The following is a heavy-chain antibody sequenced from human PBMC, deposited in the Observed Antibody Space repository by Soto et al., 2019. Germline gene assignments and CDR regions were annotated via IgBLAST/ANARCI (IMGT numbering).Heavy chain of an antibody. CDR1: GFTFSSYG. CDR3: AKAGGRLLTPFDP. J-gene: IGHJ5*02. V-gene: IGHV3-30*18. Sequence: QVQLVESGGGVVQPGRSLRLSCAVSGFTFSSYGMHWFRQAPGKGLEWVAVISNDGSNKYYADSVKGRFTISRDNSKNTLYLQMNSLRADDTAVYYCAKAGGRLLTPFDPWGQGTLVTVSS. D-gene: IGHD3-16*01. CDR2: ISNDGSNK.